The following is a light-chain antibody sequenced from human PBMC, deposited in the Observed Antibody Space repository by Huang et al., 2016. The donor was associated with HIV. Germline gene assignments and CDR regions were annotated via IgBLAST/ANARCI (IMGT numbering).Light chain of an antibody. V-gene: IGKV4-1*01. CDR1: QSVFSTSTNKDY. CDR2: WSS. CDR3: QQYYASPQT. J-gene: IGKJ1*01. Sequence: DIVMAQSPVSLAVSLGERATLTCRSSQSVFSTSTNKDYLAWFQQKPGQPPKLLLFWSSTSEVGVPDRFSGSGSGTHFTLTIANLEADDAAIYYCQQYYASPQTFGQGTRV.